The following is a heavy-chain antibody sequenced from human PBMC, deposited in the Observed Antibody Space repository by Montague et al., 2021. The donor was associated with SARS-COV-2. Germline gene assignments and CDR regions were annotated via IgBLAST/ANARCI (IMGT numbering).Heavy chain of an antibody. CDR1: GDSVSSNSAA. D-gene: IGHD5-18*01. V-gene: IGHV6-1*01. CDR2: TYYRSKWYN. Sequence: CAISGDSVSSNSAAWNWIRQSPSRGLEWLGRTYYRSKWYNDYAVSVKSRITINPDTSKNQFSLQLNSVTPEDTAVYYCARDTRIQLWFDRDYYYGMDVWGQGTTFTVSS. CDR3: ARDTRIQLWFDRDYYYGMDV. J-gene: IGHJ6*02.